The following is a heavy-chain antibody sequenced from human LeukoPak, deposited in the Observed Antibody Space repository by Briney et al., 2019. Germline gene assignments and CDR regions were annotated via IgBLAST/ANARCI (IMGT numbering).Heavy chain of an antibody. J-gene: IGHJ3*02. D-gene: IGHD3-22*01. Sequence: PGGSLRLSCAASGFTFSSYAMHWVRQAPGKGLEWVAVISYDGSNKYYADSVKGRFTISRDNSKNTLYLQMNSLRAEDTAVYYCAKPKSYDSRGGDAFDIWGQGTMVTVSS. CDR2: ISYDGSNK. V-gene: IGHV3-30-3*02. CDR1: GFTFSSYA. CDR3: AKPKSYDSRGGDAFDI.